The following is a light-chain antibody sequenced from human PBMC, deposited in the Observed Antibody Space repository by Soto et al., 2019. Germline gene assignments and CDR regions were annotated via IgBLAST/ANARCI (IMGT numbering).Light chain of an antibody. V-gene: IGKV3-15*01. CDR2: GGS. J-gene: IGKJ1*01. Sequence: EIVMTQSPATLSVSPGERVTLSCRASQSLTRNLAWYQHKPGQSPRLLIYGGSARATGITARFSGSGSGTAFTLTSRSLQAEDFALCYCQHYHIWTTFGQGTKVDI. CDR1: QSLTRN. CDR3: QHYHIWTT.